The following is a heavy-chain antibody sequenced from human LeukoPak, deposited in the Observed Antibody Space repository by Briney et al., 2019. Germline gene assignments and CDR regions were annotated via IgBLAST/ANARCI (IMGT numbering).Heavy chain of an antibody. CDR3: ARYPARGGGDCYFFDY. CDR1: GFTFSTYV. V-gene: IGHV3-23*01. D-gene: IGHD2-21*02. Sequence: PGGSLRLSCVTSGFTFSTYVMSWVRKFPGKGLEWLSSIGTSGATTTYADSVKGRFTISRDNSENTLYLQMNSLRAEDTAVYYCARYPARGGGDCYFFDYWGQGTLVTVSS. J-gene: IGHJ4*02. CDR2: IGTSGATT.